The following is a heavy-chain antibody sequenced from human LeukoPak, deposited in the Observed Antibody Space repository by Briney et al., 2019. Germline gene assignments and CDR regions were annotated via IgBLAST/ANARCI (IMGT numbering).Heavy chain of an antibody. V-gene: IGHV3-23*01. CDR2: IGGSGTGT. CDR3: VKDETGSSWYN. Sequence: GGSLRLSCAASGFIFSSYYMSWVRQAPGKGLELVSAIGGSGTGTHYADSVKGRFTISRDNSKNTLYLQMSSLRAEDTAIYYCVKDETGSSWYNWGQGTLVAVSS. J-gene: IGHJ4*02. CDR1: GFIFSSYY. D-gene: IGHD6-13*01.